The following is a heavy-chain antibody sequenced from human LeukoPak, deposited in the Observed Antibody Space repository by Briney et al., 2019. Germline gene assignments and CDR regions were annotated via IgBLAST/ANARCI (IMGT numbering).Heavy chain of an antibody. CDR3: ARDTDSSGYYFDY. CDR1: GGSISSSSYY. Sequence: SETLSLTCTVSGGSISSSSYYWGWIRQPPGKGLEWIGSIYYSGSTYYNPSLKSRVTISVDTSKNQFSLKLSSVTAADTAVYYCARDTDSSGYYFDYWGQGTLVTVSS. CDR2: IYYSGST. V-gene: IGHV4-39*07. J-gene: IGHJ4*02. D-gene: IGHD3-22*01.